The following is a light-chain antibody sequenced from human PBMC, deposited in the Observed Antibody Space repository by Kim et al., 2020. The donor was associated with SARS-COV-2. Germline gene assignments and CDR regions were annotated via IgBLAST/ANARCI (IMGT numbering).Light chain of an antibody. CDR3: MLYMGNGISV. V-gene: IGLV8-61*01. J-gene: IGLJ3*02. Sequence: QTVVTQEPSLSVSPGGTVTLTCGLRSGSVSTGHYPSWSQQKTGQVPRTLIYSTDTRSSGVPRRFSGAIVGNKAAITITGAQADDESDYYCMLYMGNGISVFGGGTKLTVL. CDR1: SGSVSTGHY. CDR2: STD.